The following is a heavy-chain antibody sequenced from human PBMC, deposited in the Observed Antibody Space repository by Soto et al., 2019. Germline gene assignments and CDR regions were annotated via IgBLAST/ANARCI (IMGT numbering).Heavy chain of an antibody. J-gene: IGHJ4*02. V-gene: IGHV4-59*08. CDR1: GGSIRSYY. CDR3: ARTSVVVAATAFDY. Sequence: SETLSLTCTVSGGSIRSYYWSWIRQPPGKGLEWIGYIYYSGSTKYNPSLKSRVTISVDSSKNQFSLKLDSVTAADTAVYYCARTSVVVAATAFDYWGQGTLVTVSS. CDR2: IYYSGST. D-gene: IGHD2-15*01.